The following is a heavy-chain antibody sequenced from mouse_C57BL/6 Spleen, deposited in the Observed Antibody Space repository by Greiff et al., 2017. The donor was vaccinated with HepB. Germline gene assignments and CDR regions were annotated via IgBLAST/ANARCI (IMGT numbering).Heavy chain of an antibody. CDR1: GYTFTSYW. CDR2: IDPSDSYT. J-gene: IGHJ3*01. D-gene: IGHD4-1*01. V-gene: IGHV1-69*01. CDR3: ASWDWLAY. Sequence: QVQLKQPGAELVMPGASVKLSCKASGYTFTSYWMHWVKQRPGQGLEWIGEIDPSDSYTNYNQKFKGKSTLTVDKSSSTAYMQLSSLTSEDSAVYYCASWDWLAYWGQGTLVTVSA.